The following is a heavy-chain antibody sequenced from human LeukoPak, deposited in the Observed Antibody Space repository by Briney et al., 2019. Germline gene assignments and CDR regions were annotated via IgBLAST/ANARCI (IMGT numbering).Heavy chain of an antibody. Sequence: GGSLRLSCAASGFTFSSYSMSWVRQAPGKGLEWVSSISSSSSYIYYADSVKGRFTISRDNAKNSLYLQMNSLRAEDTAVYYCARQGITGIIDYWGQGTLVTVSS. D-gene: IGHD1-20*01. J-gene: IGHJ4*02. V-gene: IGHV3-21*01. CDR3: ARQGITGIIDY. CDR2: ISSSSSYI. CDR1: GFTFSSYS.